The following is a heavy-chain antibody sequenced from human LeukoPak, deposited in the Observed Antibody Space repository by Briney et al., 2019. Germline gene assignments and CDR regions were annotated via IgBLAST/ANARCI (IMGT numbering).Heavy chain of an antibody. CDR3: ATHGSRLVLGRYCSGGSCYPFDY. Sequence: VKASCKASGGTFSSYAISWVRQTPGQGLEWMGGIIPIFGTANYAQKFQGRVTTTADASTSTAYMELSSLRSEDTAVYYCATHGSRLVLGRYCSGGSCYPFDYWGQGTLVTVSS. CDR1: GGTFSSYA. D-gene: IGHD2-15*01. J-gene: IGHJ4*02. V-gene: IGHV1-69*13. CDR2: IIPIFGTA.